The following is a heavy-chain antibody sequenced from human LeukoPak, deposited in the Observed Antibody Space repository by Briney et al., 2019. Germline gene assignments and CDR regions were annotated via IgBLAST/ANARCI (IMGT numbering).Heavy chain of an antibody. D-gene: IGHD2-2*01. Sequence: GGSLRLSCAASGFAFSSYSMNWVRQAPGKGLEWVSSINSAGTYIYYADSVKGRFTISRDNAKNSLYLQMNSLRAEDTALYYCARAHSNTNSAITAFDSWGQGTMVTVSS. J-gene: IGHJ3*02. CDR2: INSAGTYI. CDR1: GFAFSSYS. V-gene: IGHV3-21*01. CDR3: ARAHSNTNSAITAFDS.